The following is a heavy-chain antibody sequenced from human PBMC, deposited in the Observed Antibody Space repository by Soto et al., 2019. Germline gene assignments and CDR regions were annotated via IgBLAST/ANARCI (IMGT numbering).Heavy chain of an antibody. J-gene: IGHJ6*02. CDR3: AKAVAAAGFYYYGMDV. V-gene: IGHV3-23*01. CDR2: ISGSGGST. Sequence: GGSLRLSCAASGFTFSSYAMSWVRQAPGKGLEWVSAISGSGGSTYYADSVKGRFTISRDNSKNTLYLQINSLRAEDTAVYYCAKAVAAAGFYYYGMDVWGQGTTVTVSS. D-gene: IGHD6-13*01. CDR1: GFTFSSYA.